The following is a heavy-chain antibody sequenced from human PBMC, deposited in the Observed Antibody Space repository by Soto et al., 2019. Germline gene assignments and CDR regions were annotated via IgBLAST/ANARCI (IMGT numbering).Heavy chain of an antibody. CDR2: INPSGGST. J-gene: IGHJ6*02. D-gene: IGHD3-10*01. CDR3: ARDSEKLWFGELSRPDYGMDV. CDR1: GYTFTSCY. Sequence: GASVKVSCKASGYTFTSCYMHWVRQAPGQGLEWMGIINPSGGSTSYAQKFQGRVTMTRDTSTSTVYMELSSLRSEDTAVYYCARDSEKLWFGELSRPDYGMDVWGQGTTVTVS. V-gene: IGHV1-46*01.